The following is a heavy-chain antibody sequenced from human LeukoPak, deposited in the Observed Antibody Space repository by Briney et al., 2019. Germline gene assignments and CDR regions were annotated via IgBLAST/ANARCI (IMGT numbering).Heavy chain of an antibody. CDR2: TSGSGGST. Sequence: GGSLRLSCAASGFSFRSYDLSWVRQTPGKGLEWVSATSGSGGSTYYADSVKGRFTISRDDSKNTLFLQMNSLRVEDTAIYYCAKDSYSHNGIYDALDIWGQGTMVTVSS. V-gene: IGHV3-23*01. CDR3: AKDSYSHNGIYDALDI. CDR1: GFSFRSYD. J-gene: IGHJ3*02. D-gene: IGHD2-8*01.